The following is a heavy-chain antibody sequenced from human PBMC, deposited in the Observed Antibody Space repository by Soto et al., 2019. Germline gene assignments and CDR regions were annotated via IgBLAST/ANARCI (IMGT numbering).Heavy chain of an antibody. V-gene: IGHV4-31*03. CDR2: IHYTGST. D-gene: IGHD6-19*01. CDR3: ARAHSSLGDYYGIDV. Sequence: SETLSLTCSVSGDSISSTGFYWSWIRQQPGKALEWIGYIHYTGSTSYNPSLKSRLAISLDASKNQFSLSLSSVTSADTAVYYCARAHSSLGDYYGIDVWGQGTTVTVSS. CDR1: GDSISSTGFY. J-gene: IGHJ6*02.